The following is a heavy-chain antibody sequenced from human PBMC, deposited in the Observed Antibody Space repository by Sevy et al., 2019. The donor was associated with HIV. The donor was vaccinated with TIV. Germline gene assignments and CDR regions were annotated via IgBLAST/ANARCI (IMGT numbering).Heavy chain of an antibody. D-gene: IGHD1-26*01. J-gene: IGHJ6*02. CDR1: GFTFDDYT. Sequence: GGSRRLSCRASGFTFDDYTMSWVRQAPGKGLEWVAFIRSKAYGGTTEYAASVKGRFTISRDESKSIAYLQMNSLKTEDTAVYYCTRVEGAADWGMDVWGQGTTVTVSS. V-gene: IGHV3-49*04. CDR2: IRSKAYGGTT. CDR3: TRVEGAADWGMDV.